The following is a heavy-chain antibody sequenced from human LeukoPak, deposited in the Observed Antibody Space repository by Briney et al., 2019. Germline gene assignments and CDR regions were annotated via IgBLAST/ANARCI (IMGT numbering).Heavy chain of an antibody. CDR1: GGTFSSYA. D-gene: IGHD3-10*01. V-gene: IGHV1-69*05. CDR2: IIPIFGTA. J-gene: IGHJ5*02. CDR3: ARERQNYYGSGSYYSPGMNWFDP. Sequence: SVKVSCKASGGTFSSYAISWVRQAPGQGLEWMGRIIPIFGTANYAQKFQGKVKITTDKSTSTAYMELSSLRSEETAMYYCARERQNYYGSGSYYSPGMNWFDPWGQGTLVTVSS.